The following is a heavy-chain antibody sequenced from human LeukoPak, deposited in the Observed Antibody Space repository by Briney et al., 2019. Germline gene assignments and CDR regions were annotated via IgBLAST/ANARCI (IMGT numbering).Heavy chain of an antibody. Sequence: GGSLRLSCAASGFTFSSYSMSWVRQAPGKGLEWVSAISGSGGSTYYADSVKGRFTISRDNSKNTLYLQMNSLRAEDTAVYYCAAVGSYYDILTGYYSSDYWGQGTLVTVSS. V-gene: IGHV3-23*01. CDR1: GFTFSSYS. CDR2: ISGSGGST. CDR3: AAVGSYYDILTGYYSSDY. J-gene: IGHJ4*02. D-gene: IGHD3-9*01.